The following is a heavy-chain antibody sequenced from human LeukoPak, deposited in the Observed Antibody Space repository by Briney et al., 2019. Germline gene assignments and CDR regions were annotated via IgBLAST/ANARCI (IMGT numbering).Heavy chain of an antibody. V-gene: IGHV4-34*01. CDR1: GGSFSGYY. J-gene: IGHJ4*02. CDR2: INHSGST. D-gene: IGHD2-8*01. Sequence: PSETLSLTCAVYGGSFSGYYWSRIRQPPGKGLEWIGEINHSGSTSYNPSLKSRVTISVDTSKNQFSLKLSSVTAADTAVYYCARELPDCTNGVCYTSYFDYWGQGTLVTVSS. CDR3: ARELPDCTNGVCYTSYFDY.